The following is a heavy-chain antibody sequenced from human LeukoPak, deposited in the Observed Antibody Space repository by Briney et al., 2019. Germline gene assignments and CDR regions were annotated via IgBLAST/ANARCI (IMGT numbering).Heavy chain of an antibody. CDR1: GYTFTGYY. D-gene: IGHD2-15*01. CDR3: ARDLGYCSGGSCYGGRYNWFDP. Sequence: GASVKVSCKASGYTFTGYYMHWVRQAPGQGLEWMGIINPSGGSTSYAQKFQGRVTMTRDMSTSTVYMELSSLRSEDTAVYYCARDLGYCSGGSCYGGRYNWFDPWGQGTLVTVSS. J-gene: IGHJ5*02. V-gene: IGHV1-46*01. CDR2: INPSGGST.